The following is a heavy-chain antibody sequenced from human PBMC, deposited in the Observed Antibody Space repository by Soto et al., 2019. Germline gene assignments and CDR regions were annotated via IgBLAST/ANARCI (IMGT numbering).Heavy chain of an antibody. Sequence: QVHLVQSGAEVKKPGASVKVSCKGSGYAFTTYGITWVRQAPGQGLEWRGWISAHNGNPNYAQKLQGRVTVTRYTSTSTADMELMSLRSDDTAVYYCARGRDGDYWRQGALVTVSP. D-gene: IGHD6-6*01. J-gene: IGHJ4*02. CDR1: GYAFTTYG. CDR2: ISAHNGNP. CDR3: ARGRDGDY. V-gene: IGHV1-18*01.